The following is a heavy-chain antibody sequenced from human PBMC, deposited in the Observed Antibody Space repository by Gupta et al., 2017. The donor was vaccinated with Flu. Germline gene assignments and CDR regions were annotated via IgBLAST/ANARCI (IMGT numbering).Heavy chain of an antibody. D-gene: IGHD3-16*01. V-gene: IGHV1-24*01. CDR3: ARYVGTGVLVDAFDI. CDR2: FDNEDGEN. CDR1: GYTLTELS. Sequence: QVQLIRSGAEVKKPGASVKVSCKVSGYTLTELSMHWVRQAPGKGLEGRGGFDNEDGENIYEKKGQGRVTMTEETATDTSERELRRMRSEATALYYCARYVGTGVLVDAFDIGGQGTMVTVSS. J-gene: IGHJ3*02.